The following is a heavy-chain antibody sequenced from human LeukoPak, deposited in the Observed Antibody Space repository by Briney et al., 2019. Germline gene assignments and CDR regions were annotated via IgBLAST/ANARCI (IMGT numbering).Heavy chain of an antibody. J-gene: IGHJ6*02. V-gene: IGHV3-43*02. Sequence: GGSLRLSCVASGMNFEKYAMHWVRQRPGKGLEWVAVISADGRADHADSVKGRFTVSRDNSKESLFLDMSSLRDEDSALYYCATWAFYHGLDVWGQGTTVIVAS. D-gene: IGHD1-26*01. CDR2: ISADGRA. CDR3: ATWAFYHGLDV. CDR1: GMNFEKYA.